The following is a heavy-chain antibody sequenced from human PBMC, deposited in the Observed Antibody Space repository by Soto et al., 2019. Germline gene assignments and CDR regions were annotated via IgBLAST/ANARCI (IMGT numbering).Heavy chain of an antibody. J-gene: IGHJ3*02. CDR3: ARPSDDYGGNTDAFDI. Sequence: GESLKISCKGSGYSFSNYWIVWVRPMPGKGLEWMGIIYPGDSDTRYSPSFQGQVTISADKSISTAYLQWSSLKASDTAMYYCARPSDDYGGNTDAFDIWGQGTMVTVSS. CDR2: IYPGDSDT. D-gene: IGHD4-17*01. V-gene: IGHV5-51*01. CDR1: GYSFSNYW.